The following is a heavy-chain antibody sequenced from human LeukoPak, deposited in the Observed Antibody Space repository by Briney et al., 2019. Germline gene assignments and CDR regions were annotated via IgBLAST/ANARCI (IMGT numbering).Heavy chain of an antibody. V-gene: IGHV4-61*02. CDR1: GGSISSGSYY. CDR2: IYTSGST. J-gene: IGHJ3*02. D-gene: IGHD2/OR15-2a*01. CDR3: ARVIHWAFDI. Sequence: SETLSLTCTVSGGSISSGSYYWSWIRQPAGKGLEWIGRIYTSGSTNYNPSLKSRVTISVGTSKNQFSLKLSSVTAADTAVYYCARVIHWAFDIWGQGTMVTVSS.